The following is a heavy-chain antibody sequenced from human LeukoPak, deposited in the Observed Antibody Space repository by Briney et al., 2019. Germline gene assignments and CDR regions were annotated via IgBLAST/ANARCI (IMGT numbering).Heavy chain of an antibody. D-gene: IGHD3-3*01. V-gene: IGHV4-59*11. CDR1: GGSISSHY. J-gene: IGHJ4*02. Sequence: SETLSLTCTVSGGSISSHYWSWIRQPPGKGLEWIGYIYYSGSTNYNPSLKSRVTISVDTSKNQFSLRLSSVTAADTAVYYCARVRAQNDFWSGYYFDYWGQGTLVTVSS. CDR3: ARVRAQNDFWSGYYFDY. CDR2: IYYSGST.